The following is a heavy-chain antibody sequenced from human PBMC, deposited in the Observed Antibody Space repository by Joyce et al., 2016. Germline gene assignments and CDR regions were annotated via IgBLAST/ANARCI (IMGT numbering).Heavy chain of an antibody. CDR3: ATHTSLFGGSSGWPYY. J-gene: IGHJ4*02. CDR2: IPYDGINK. Sequence: QVQLVESGGGVVQPGRSLRLSCAASGFNFSDYGIHWVRLAPGKGLEWVSVIPYDGINKYYADSLKGRFTISRDNSKSTLYLQMNSLRADDTAIYYCATHTSLFGGSSGWPYYWGQGTLVTVSS. V-gene: IGHV3-30*03. D-gene: IGHD6-19*01. CDR1: GFNFSDYG.